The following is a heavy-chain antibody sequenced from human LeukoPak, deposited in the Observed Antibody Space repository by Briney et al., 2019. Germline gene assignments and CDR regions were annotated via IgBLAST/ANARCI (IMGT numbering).Heavy chain of an antibody. D-gene: IGHD4-17*01. V-gene: IGHV3-48*02. J-gene: IGHJ4*02. CDR3: ARERYYGDYPDY. CDR2: ISSSSSTM. Sequence: GGSLRLSCAASGFTFSTYSMNWVRQAPGKGLEWVSYISSSSSTMYYADSVKGRFTISRDNAKNSLYLQMNSLSDEDTAVYYCARERYYGDYPDYWGQGTLVTVSS. CDR1: GFTFSTYS.